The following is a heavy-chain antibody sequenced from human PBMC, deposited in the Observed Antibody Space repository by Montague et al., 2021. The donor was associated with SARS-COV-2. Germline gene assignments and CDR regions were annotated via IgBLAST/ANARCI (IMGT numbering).Heavy chain of an antibody. CDR3: ARSRPGRPNNCFDT. CDR2: FYYNGIT. V-gene: IGHV4-39*01. D-gene: IGHD6-6*01. J-gene: IGHJ5*02. CDR1: GGPFSSTSFY. Sequence: SETLSLTCSVSGGPFSSTSFYWGWICQSPGKGLEWVANFYYNGITYYNPSLKSRVTLSVDPSTNQFFLKLTSVTAADTAVYYCARSRPGRPNNCFDTWGQGILVTVSS.